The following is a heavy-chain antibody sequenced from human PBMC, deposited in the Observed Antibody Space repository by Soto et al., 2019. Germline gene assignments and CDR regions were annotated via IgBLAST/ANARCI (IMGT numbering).Heavy chain of an antibody. CDR1: GYNFTNYL. J-gene: IGHJ6*02. CDR2: IDPSDSYT. Sequence: LKISCKGSGYNFTNYLIIWVRQMPGKGLEWMGRIDPSDSYTKYSPSLQGHVTISADKSIGTAYLQWSRLKASDTAMYYCATFSDVWGQGTTVTVSS. CDR3: ATFSDV. V-gene: IGHV5-10-1*01.